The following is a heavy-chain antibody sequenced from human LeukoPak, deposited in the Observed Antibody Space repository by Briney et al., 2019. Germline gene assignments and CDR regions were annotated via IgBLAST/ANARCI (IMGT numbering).Heavy chain of an antibody. D-gene: IGHD3-10*01. J-gene: IGHJ3*02. CDR2: IYYSGST. CDR3: ARENYYYGSQIYPGDAFDI. CDR1: GGSISSSSYY. V-gene: IGHV4-39*02. Sequence: SETLSLTCTVSGGSISSSSYYWGWIRQPPGKGLEWIGSIYYSGSTYYNPSLKSRVTISVDTSKNQFSLKLSSVTAADTAVYYCARENYYYGSQIYPGDAFDIWGQGTMVTVSS.